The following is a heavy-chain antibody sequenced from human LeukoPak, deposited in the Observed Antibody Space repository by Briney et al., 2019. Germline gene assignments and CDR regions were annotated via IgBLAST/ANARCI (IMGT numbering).Heavy chain of an antibody. J-gene: IGHJ4*02. CDR2: VSGSGGST. CDR3: AKGQRWESPHYLDS. Sequence: GGSLRLSCAASGFTFSSNTMRWVRQAPGKGLEWVSTVSGSGGSTYYADSVKGRFTISRDNSKNTLYVQMNSLRDEDTALYYCAKGQRWESPHYLDSWGQGTLVTVSS. CDR1: GFTFSSNT. D-gene: IGHD1-26*01. V-gene: IGHV3-23*01.